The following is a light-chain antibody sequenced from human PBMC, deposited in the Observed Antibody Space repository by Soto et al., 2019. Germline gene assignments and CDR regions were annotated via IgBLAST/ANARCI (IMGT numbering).Light chain of an antibody. Sequence: ALTQPPSASGSPGQSVTISCTGTSSDVGGYNFVSWYQQHPGKAPKFMIYEVSKRPSGVPDRFSGSKSGNTASLTVSGLQAEDEADYYCSSYAGGIKWVFGGGTKLTVL. CDR1: SSDVGGYNF. CDR2: EVS. V-gene: IGLV2-8*01. CDR3: SSYAGGIKWV. J-gene: IGLJ3*02.